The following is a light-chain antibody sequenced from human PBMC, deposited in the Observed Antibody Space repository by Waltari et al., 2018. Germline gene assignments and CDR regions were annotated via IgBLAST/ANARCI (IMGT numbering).Light chain of an antibody. Sequence: DIQMTQSPSSLSASVGDRVTITCGASQGIMIYLALFQQKPGKAPKYLIYAASSLQSGVPSKFSGSGSGTDFTLTISRLQPEDFATYYCQQYIVYPFTFGPGTRVDFK. CDR3: QQYIVYPFT. J-gene: IGKJ3*01. CDR2: AAS. CDR1: QGIMIY. V-gene: IGKV1-16*02.